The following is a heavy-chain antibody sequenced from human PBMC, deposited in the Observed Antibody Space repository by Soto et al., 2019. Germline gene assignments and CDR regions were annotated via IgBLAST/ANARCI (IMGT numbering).Heavy chain of an antibody. CDR3: ARFNPDDYGGNSAY. CDR2: ISAYDGNT. CDR1: GYTCTSYG. V-gene: IGHV1-18*01. Sequence: QVQLVQSGAEVKKPGASVKVSCEASGYTCTSYGISRVRQAPGQGLEWMGWISAYDGNTNYAQKLQGRVTMTTDTSTSTAYMELRSLRSDDTAVYYCARFNPDDYGGNSAYWGQGTLVTVSS. D-gene: IGHD4-17*01. J-gene: IGHJ4*02.